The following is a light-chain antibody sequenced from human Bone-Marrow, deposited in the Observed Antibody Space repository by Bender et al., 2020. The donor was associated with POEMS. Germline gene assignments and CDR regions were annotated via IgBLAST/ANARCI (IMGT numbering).Light chain of an antibody. CDR1: YSDVGAYNY. Sequence: QSALTQPASVSGSPGQSVTISCTGTYSDVGAYNYVSWYQQHPGEVPKLLIFDVTYRSSGVSIRFSGSKSGNTASLTISGLQADDEADYYCISYRSSTTPYVFGTGTRVTVL. CDR3: ISYRSSTTPYV. V-gene: IGLV2-14*03. CDR2: DVT. J-gene: IGLJ1*01.